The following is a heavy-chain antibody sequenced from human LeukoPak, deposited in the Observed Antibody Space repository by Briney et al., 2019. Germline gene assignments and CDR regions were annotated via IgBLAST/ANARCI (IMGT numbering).Heavy chain of an antibody. Sequence: PSQTLSLTCTVSGGSISSGSYYWSWIRQPAGKGLEWIGRIYTSGSTNYNPSLKSRVTISVDTSKNQFSLKLSSVTAADTTVYYCARARRILRNGFDYWGQGTLVTVSS. J-gene: IGHJ4*02. CDR3: ARARRILRNGFDY. V-gene: IGHV4-61*02. D-gene: IGHD5/OR15-5a*01. CDR1: GGSISSGSYY. CDR2: IYTSGST.